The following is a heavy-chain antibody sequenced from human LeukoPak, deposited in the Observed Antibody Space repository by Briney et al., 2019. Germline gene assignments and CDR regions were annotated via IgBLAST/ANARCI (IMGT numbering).Heavy chain of an antibody. Sequence: SGPTLVKPTQTLTLTCTFSGFSLSTRGVGVGWIRQPPGKALEWLALIYWDDDKRYSPSLKSRLTITEDTSKNQVVLTVINMDPLDTATYYCASRPPHIATTTAGESPVVFDYWGQGTLVTVSS. CDR2: IYWDDDK. J-gene: IGHJ4*02. CDR1: GFSLSTRGVG. V-gene: IGHV2-5*02. CDR3: ASRPPHIATTTAGESPVVFDY. D-gene: IGHD3-16*01.